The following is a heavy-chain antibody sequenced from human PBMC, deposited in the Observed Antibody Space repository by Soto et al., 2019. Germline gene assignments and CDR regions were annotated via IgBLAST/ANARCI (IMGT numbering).Heavy chain of an antibody. CDR1: GGSFSGYS. J-gene: IGHJ3*02. V-gene: IGHV4-34*01. CDR3: ASPNDAFDI. CDR2: INHSGRT. Sequence: LSLTCVVSGGSFSGYSWSWIRQPPGKGLEWIGEINHSGRTKYNPSLKSRVTTSVDTSKNQFSLKLNSVTAADTAVYYCASPNDAFDIWGQGTMVTVSS.